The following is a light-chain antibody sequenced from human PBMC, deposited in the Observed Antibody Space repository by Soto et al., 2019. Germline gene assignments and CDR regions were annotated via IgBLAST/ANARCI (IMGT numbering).Light chain of an antibody. V-gene: IGKV3-20*01. Sequence: EMELTQSPGTLSLSPGERATLSRRASQSVSSSYLAWYQQKPGQAPRILIYGASSRATGIPDRFSGSGSGTDFTLTISRLEPEDFAVYYCQQYGSSLALTFGGGTKVEIK. CDR2: GAS. J-gene: IGKJ4*01. CDR1: QSVSSSY. CDR3: QQYGSSLALT.